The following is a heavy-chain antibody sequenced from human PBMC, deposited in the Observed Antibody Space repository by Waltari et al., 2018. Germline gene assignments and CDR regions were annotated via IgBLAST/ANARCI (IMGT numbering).Heavy chain of an antibody. V-gene: IGHV4-38-2*01. CDR2: VSHSGST. CDR3: ASDLGGTAVATDAFDI. J-gene: IGHJ3*02. D-gene: IGHD6-19*01. CDR1: GGSLRGGDY. Sequence: QVQPQQSGRGQVKPSETLSRTCAVSGGSLRGGDYWGWIRQPLGKGLEWIGSVSHSGSTYYNPSLKSRVTISIHMSKHQFSLELRSVTAADTAVYFCASDLGGTAVATDAFDIWGQGTMVIVSS.